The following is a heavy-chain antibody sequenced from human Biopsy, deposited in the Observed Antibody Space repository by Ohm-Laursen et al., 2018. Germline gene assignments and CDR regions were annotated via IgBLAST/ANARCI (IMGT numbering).Heavy chain of an antibody. CDR3: ASYSHHYYDFDY. CDR2: ISYSGST. Sequence: TLSLTCTVSDDSIRNFYWTWIRQPPGKGLEWIGYISYSGSTKYNPSLKSPVTISVDTSKNQFSLKLSSVTAADTAVYYCASYSHHYYDFDYWGQGTLVTVSS. CDR1: DDSIRNFY. J-gene: IGHJ4*02. V-gene: IGHV4-59*01. D-gene: IGHD3-16*01.